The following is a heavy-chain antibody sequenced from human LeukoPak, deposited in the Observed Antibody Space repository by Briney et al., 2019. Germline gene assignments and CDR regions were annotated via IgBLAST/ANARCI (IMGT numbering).Heavy chain of an antibody. D-gene: IGHD5-18*01. J-gene: IGHJ4*02. CDR1: VFIFSSYW. Sequence: GGSVRLSCAASVFIFSSYWMQWVRQPPAKGLVWVSRINSDGSSTSYADSVKGRFTISRDNAKNTLYLQRNSLRAEYTAVYYCSGYSYGSLDYWGQGTLVTVSS. CDR3: SGYSYGSLDY. CDR2: INSDGSST. V-gene: IGHV3-74*01.